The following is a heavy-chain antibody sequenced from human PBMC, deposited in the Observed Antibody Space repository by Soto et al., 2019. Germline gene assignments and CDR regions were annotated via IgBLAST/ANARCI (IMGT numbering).Heavy chain of an antibody. V-gene: IGHV3-49*03. Sequence: PGGSLRLSCTASGFTFGDYAMSWFRQAPGKGLEWVGFIRSKAYGGTTEYAASVKGRFTISRDDSKSIAYLQMNSLKTEDTAVYYCTRAAVAVLFYMDVWGKGTTVTVSS. J-gene: IGHJ6*03. CDR2: IRSKAYGGTT. CDR3: TRAAVAVLFYMDV. D-gene: IGHD2-15*01. CDR1: GFTFGDYA.